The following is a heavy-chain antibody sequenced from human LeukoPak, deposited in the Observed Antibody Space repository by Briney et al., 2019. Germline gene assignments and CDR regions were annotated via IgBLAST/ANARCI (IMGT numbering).Heavy chain of an antibody. CDR1: GGSISSYY. CDR2: IYDSGST. CDR3: ACLTTADAFDI. V-gene: IGHV4-59*01. D-gene: IGHD3-22*01. J-gene: IGHJ3*02. Sequence: SETLSLTRTVSGGSISSYYWSWIRQPPGKGLEWIGYIYDSGSTNYNPSLKSRVTISVDTSKNQFSLKLSSVTAADTAVYYCACLTTADAFDIWGQGTMVTVSS.